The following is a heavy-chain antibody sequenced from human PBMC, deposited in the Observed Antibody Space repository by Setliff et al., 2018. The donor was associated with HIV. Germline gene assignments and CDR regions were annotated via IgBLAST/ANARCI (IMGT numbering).Heavy chain of an antibody. CDR2: IYHSGSA. Sequence: SETLSLTCTVSGGSISSNTAYSWAWIRQPPGKGLEWIGEIYHSGSANYNPSLKSRVIISIDKSKNKFSLKVSSVTAADTAVYYCARILVAAAGTGFDPWGQGILVTAPQ. V-gene: IGHV4-39*07. CDR1: GGSISSNTAYS. D-gene: IGHD6-13*01. J-gene: IGHJ5*02. CDR3: ARILVAAAGTGFDP.